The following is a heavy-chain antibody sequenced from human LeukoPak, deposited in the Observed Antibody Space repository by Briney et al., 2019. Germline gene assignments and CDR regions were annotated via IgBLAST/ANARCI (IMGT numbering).Heavy chain of an antibody. CDR3: ARDRNGYGLGYGY. CDR2: ISYDGSNK. J-gene: IGHJ4*02. D-gene: IGHD5-18*01. Sequence: GGSLRLSCAASGFTFSSYAMHWVRQAPGKGLEWVAVISYDGSNKYYADSVKGRFTISRDNAKNSLYLQMNSLRAEDTAVYYCARDRNGYGLGYGYWGQGTLVTVSS. CDR1: GFTFSSYA. V-gene: IGHV3-30*04.